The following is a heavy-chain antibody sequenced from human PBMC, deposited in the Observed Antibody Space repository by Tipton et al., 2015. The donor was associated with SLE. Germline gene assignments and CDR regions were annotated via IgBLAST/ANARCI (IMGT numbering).Heavy chain of an antibody. CDR2: ISWDSGKI. D-gene: IGHD5-18*01. J-gene: IGHJ4*02. CDR1: GLASELYA. Sequence: SLRLSCAVSGLASELYAMHWVRQAPGKGLEWVSGISWDSGKIDYADSVKGRFTISRDNAENSVYLLMNSLRAEDTALYYCARDRGGLVDTGMIEYWGQGTLVTVSS. V-gene: IGHV3-9*02. CDR3: ARDRGGLVDTGMIEY.